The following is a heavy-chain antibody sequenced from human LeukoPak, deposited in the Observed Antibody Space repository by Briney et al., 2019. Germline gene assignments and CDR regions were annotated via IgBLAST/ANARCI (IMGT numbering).Heavy chain of an antibody. J-gene: IGHJ4*02. CDR3: ASGGTTLYYFDY. D-gene: IGHD2/OR15-2a*01. CDR1: GGSFSGYY. V-gene: IGHV4-34*01. CDR2: INHSGST. Sequence: SETLSLTCAVYGGSFSGYYWSWIRQPPGKGLEWIGEINHSGSTNYNPSLKSRVTISVDTSKNQFSLKLSSVTAADTAVYYRASGGTTLYYFDYWGQGTLVTVSS.